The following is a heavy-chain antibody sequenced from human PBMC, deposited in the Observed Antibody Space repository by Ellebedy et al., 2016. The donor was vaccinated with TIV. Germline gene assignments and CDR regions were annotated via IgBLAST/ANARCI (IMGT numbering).Heavy chain of an antibody. CDR3: ARSTTVTTASYEY. V-gene: IGHV4-34*01. D-gene: IGHD4-17*01. CDR2: INHSGST. Sequence: MPSETLSLTCAVSGGSFSGYYWTRIRQPPGKGLEWIGEINHSGSTTYNPSLKSRVTISVDTSRNRFSFKLSSVTAADTAVYYCARSTTVTTASYEYWGQGTLVTVSS. CDR1: GGSFSGYY. J-gene: IGHJ4*02.